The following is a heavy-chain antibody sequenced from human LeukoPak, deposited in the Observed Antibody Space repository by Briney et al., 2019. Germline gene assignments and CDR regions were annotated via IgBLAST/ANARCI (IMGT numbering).Heavy chain of an antibody. CDR3: AKAQYSSSSFDY. CDR2: ISWNSGSI. CDR1: GFTFDDYA. V-gene: IGHV3-9*01. Sequence: GGPLRLSCAASGFTFDDYAMHWVRQAPGKGLEWVSGISWNSGSIGYADSVKGRFTISRDNAKNSLYLQMNSLRAEDTALYYCAKAQYSSSSFDYWGQGTLVTVSS. J-gene: IGHJ4*02. D-gene: IGHD6-6*01.